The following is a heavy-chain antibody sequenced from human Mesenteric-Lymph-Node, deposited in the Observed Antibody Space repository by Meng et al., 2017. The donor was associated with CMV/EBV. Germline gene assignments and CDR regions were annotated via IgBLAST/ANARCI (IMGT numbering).Heavy chain of an antibody. CDR1: GGSFSGYY. CDR2: INHSGST. J-gene: IGHJ5*02. Sequence: GSLRLSCAVYGGSFSGYYWSWIRQPPGKGLEWIGEINHSGSTNYNPSLKSRVTISVDTSKNQFSLKLSSVTAADTAVYHCARERVMLWFFRDWFDPWGQGTLVTVSS. V-gene: IGHV4-34*01. CDR3: ARERVMLWFFRDWFDP. D-gene: IGHD5-18*01.